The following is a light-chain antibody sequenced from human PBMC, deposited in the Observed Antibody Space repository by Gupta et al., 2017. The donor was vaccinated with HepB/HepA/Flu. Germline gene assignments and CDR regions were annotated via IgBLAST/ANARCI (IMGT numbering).Light chain of an antibody. CDR2: GAS. CDR3: RQDCSSPKT. Sequence: EIVLTQSPGTLSLSPGERATLSCRASQSVRSSYLAWYQQKPGQAPRLLIYGASSSATGIPDRISGSRSGTDFTLTIIRLERPDFAVSYCRQDCSSPKTFGQGTKVEIK. CDR1: QSVRSSY. J-gene: IGKJ1*01. V-gene: IGKV3-20*01.